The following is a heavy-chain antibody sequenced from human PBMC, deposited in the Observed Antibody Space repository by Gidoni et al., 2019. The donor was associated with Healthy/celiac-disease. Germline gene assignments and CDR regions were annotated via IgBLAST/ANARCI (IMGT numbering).Heavy chain of an antibody. CDR2: IYYSGST. D-gene: IGHD5-18*01. J-gene: IGHJ4*02. CDR1: GGSISSSSYY. Sequence: QLQLQESGPGLVKPSETLSLTCTVSGGSISSSSYYWGWIRQPPGKGLEWIGSIYYSGSTYYNPSLKSRVTISVDTSKNQFSLKLSSVTAADTAVYYCANSPGVTPFDYWGQGTLVTVSS. CDR3: ANSPGVTPFDY. V-gene: IGHV4-39*01.